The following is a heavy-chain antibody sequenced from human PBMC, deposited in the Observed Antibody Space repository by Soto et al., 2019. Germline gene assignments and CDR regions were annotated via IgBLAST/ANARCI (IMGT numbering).Heavy chain of an antibody. CDR1: GFTFSAYA. D-gene: IGHD2-21*02. CDR2: IYGNGAGI. CDR3: AKDVISGDGFWLMDH. Sequence: PGGSLRLSCAASGFTFSAYAMTWVRQAPGKGLESVSGIYGNGAGIQYADSVRSRFTISRDNSKNTLHLQMNSLRAEDTAVYYCAKDVISGDGFWLMDHWGQGTLVTVSS. J-gene: IGHJ4*02. V-gene: IGHV3-23*01.